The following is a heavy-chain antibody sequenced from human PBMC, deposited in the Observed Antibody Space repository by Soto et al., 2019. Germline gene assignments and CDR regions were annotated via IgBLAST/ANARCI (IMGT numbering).Heavy chain of an antibody. Sequence: SETLSLTCAVHVGSFSGYYSSWIRQPPGKGLEWIGEINHSGSTNYNPSLKSRVTISVDTSKNQFSLKLSSVTAADTAVYYCARGRLFDYWGQGTLVTVSS. CDR1: VGSFSGYY. V-gene: IGHV4-34*01. J-gene: IGHJ4*02. D-gene: IGHD1-1*01. CDR2: INHSGST. CDR3: ARGRLFDY.